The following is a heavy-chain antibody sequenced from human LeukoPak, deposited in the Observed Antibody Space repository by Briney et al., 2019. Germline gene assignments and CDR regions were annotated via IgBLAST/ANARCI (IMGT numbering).Heavy chain of an antibody. Sequence: PSETLSLTCTVSGGSISSYYWSWIRQPAGKGLEWIGRIYTSGSTNYKPSLKSRVTMSVDTSKNQFSLKLSSVTAADTAVYYCAREGGVIAARRRFDYWGQGTLVTVSS. V-gene: IGHV4-4*07. CDR1: GGSISSYY. D-gene: IGHD6-6*01. CDR3: AREGGVIAARRRFDY. J-gene: IGHJ4*02. CDR2: IYTSGST.